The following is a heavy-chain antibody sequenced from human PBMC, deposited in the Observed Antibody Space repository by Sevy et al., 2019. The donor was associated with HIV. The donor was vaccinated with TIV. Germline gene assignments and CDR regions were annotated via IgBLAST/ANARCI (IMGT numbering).Heavy chain of an antibody. J-gene: IGHJ5*02. Sequence: ASVKVSCKASGYTFTGYSMHWVRQVPGQGLEWMGCINPNSGGTNYAQKFQGRVTMTRDTSISTAYMELSSLGSDDTAVYYCARVWNSDYYDSTGPNWFDPWGQGTLVTVSS. CDR1: GYTFTGYS. CDR2: INPNSGGT. V-gene: IGHV1-2*02. D-gene: IGHD3-22*01. CDR3: ARVWNSDYYDSTGPNWFDP.